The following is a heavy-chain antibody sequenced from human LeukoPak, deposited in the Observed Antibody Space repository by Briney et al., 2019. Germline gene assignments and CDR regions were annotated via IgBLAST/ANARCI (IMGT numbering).Heavy chain of an antibody. D-gene: IGHD6-13*01. V-gene: IGHV1-69*04. Sequence: SVKVSCKASGGTFSSYAISWVRQAPGQGLEWMGRIIPILGIANYAQKFQGRVMITADKSTSTAYMELSSLRSEDTAVYYCARVGLRAAAADFDYWGQGTLVTVSS. CDR3: ARVGLRAAAADFDY. J-gene: IGHJ4*02. CDR2: IIPILGIA. CDR1: GGTFSSYA.